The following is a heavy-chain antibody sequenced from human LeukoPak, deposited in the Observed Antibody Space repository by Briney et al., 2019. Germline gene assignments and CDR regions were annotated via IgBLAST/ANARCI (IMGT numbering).Heavy chain of an antibody. CDR1: GYTFTSYD. D-gene: IGHD3-10*01. CDR3: ARDHWGSGSYYRKGPYNWFDP. Sequence: GASVKVSCKASGYTFTSYDINWVRQATGQGLEWMGWMNPNSGNTGYAQKFQGRVTMTRNTSISTAYMELSSLRSEDTAVYYCARDHWGSGSYYRKGPYNWFDPWGQGTLVTVSS. CDR2: MNPNSGNT. V-gene: IGHV1-8*01. J-gene: IGHJ5*02.